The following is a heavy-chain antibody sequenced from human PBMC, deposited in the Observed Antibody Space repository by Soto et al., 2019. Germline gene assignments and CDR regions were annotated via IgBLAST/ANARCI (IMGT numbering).Heavy chain of an antibody. CDR2: ITGSDGRT. J-gene: IGHJ4*02. D-gene: IGHD3-22*01. CDR3: AKATYDTTFDTSSLDN. CDR1: EFTFKNYA. Sequence: VQLLESGGGLVHPGGSLRLSCAASEFTFKNYAMTWVRQAPGKGLEWVSLITGSDGRTYYADSVKGRFTISRDNSKNTLFLQMDSLRPEDTALYYCAKATYDTTFDTSSLDNWGQGTLVTVSS. V-gene: IGHV3-23*01.